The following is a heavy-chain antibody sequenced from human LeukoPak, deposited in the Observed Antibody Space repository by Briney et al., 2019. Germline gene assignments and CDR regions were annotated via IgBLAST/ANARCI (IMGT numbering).Heavy chain of an antibody. J-gene: IGHJ5*02. CDR1: GFTFSSYA. CDR3: ARTPAAMFVQNWFDP. V-gene: IGHV3-30*04. D-gene: IGHD2-2*01. CDR2: ISYDGSNK. Sequence: GGSLRLSCAASGFTFSSYAMHWVRQAPGKGLEWVAVISYDGSNKYYADSEKGRFTISRDNSKNTLYLQMNSLRAEDTAVYYCARTPAAMFVQNWFDPWGQGTLVTVSS.